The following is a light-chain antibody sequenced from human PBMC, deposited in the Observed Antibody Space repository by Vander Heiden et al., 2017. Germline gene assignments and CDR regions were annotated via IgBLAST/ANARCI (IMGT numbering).Light chain of an antibody. CDR2: CAS. V-gene: IGKV1-12*01. J-gene: IGKJ1*01. CDR3: QQASSFPPT. Sequence: DIQMTQSPPSVSVSVGDRVTIPWRASLDISTYLAWYQQQPGKAPKLLIYCASTLMADVPSRFSGSGDGTDFTLTIISLQAEDAAAYYCQQASSFPPTFGQGTKVEIK. CDR1: LDISTY.